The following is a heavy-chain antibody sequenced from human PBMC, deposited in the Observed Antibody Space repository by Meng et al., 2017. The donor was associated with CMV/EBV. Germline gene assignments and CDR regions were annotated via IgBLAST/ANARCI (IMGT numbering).Heavy chain of an antibody. V-gene: IGHV3-48*03. CDR2: ISSSGSTI. D-gene: IGHD3-22*01. CDR1: GFTFSSYE. Sequence: GGSLRLSCAASGFTFSSYEMNWGRQAPGKGLEWVSYISSSGSTIYYADSVKGRFTISRDNAKNSLYLQMNSLRAEDTAVYYCAREIGYYDSSGYIDYWGQGTLVTVSS. CDR3: AREIGYYDSSGYIDY. J-gene: IGHJ4*02.